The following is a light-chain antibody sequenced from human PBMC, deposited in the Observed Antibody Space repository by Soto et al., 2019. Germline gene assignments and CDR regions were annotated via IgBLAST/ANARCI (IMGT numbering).Light chain of an antibody. CDR2: DGT. Sequence: DTRLTQSPSSLSASVGDRVTITCQASQHISDYLNWYQQKPGKAPRLLIYDGTKLETGVPSRFSGSGSGTEFTFTISSLQPEDTATYYCHQYFNPHNFGGGTKV. J-gene: IGKJ4*01. CDR3: HQYFNPHN. CDR1: QHISDY. V-gene: IGKV1-33*01.